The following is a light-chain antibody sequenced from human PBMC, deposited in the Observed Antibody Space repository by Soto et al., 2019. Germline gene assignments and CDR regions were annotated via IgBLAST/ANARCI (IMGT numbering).Light chain of an antibody. CDR2: GAS. CDR1: QSVSSSY. CDR3: QQYGSSPFT. Sequence: EIVLTQSPGTLSLSPGERATLSCRASQSVSSSYLAWYQQKPGQAPRLLIYGASSRATGIPDRFSGSGSGTDFTLTMSRLVPEDFAVYYCQQYGSSPFTFGPGTKVDIK. V-gene: IGKV3-20*01. J-gene: IGKJ3*01.